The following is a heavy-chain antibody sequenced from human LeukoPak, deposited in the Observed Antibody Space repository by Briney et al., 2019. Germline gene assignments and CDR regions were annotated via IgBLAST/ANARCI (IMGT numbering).Heavy chain of an antibody. CDR2: IIPIFGTA. D-gene: IGHD3-3*01. V-gene: IGHV1-69*05. J-gene: IGHJ4*02. CDR3: ARDRLTIFGVVIGLDY. CDR1: GGTFSSYA. Sequence: SVEVSCKASGGTFSSYAISWVRQAPGQGLEWMGRIIPIFGTANYAQKFQGRVTITTDESTSTAYMELSSLRSEDTAVYYCARDRLTIFGVVIGLDYWGQGTLVTVSS.